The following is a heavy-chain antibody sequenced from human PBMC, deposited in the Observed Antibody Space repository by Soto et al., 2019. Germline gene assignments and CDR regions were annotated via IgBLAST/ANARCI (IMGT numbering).Heavy chain of an antibody. V-gene: IGHV4-34*01. CDR3: ARVVTNLLELPAAQDYYYMDV. D-gene: IGHD2-2*01. J-gene: IGHJ6*03. CDR1: GGSVRGYY. Sequence: PSENLSLTCAVYGGSVRGYYWSWIRQPPGKGLEWIGEINHSGSTNYNPSLKSRVTISVDTSKNQFSLKLSSVTAADTAVYYCARVVTNLLELPAAQDYYYMDVWGKGTTVTVSS. CDR2: INHSGST.